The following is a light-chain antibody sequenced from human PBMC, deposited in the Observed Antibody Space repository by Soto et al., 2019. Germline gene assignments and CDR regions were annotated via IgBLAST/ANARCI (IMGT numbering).Light chain of an antibody. CDR2: AAS. V-gene: IGKV1-39*01. CDR1: QRINTY. CDR3: QQSFTTPRT. J-gene: IGKJ2*01. Sequence: DIQMTQFPSSLSVSVGDRVTITCRASQRINTYLNWYQQKPGKAPKLLIYAASSLQSGVPSTFSGSGSGTDFTLTISSLQPEDFATYYCQQSFTTPRTFGQGTKLEIK.